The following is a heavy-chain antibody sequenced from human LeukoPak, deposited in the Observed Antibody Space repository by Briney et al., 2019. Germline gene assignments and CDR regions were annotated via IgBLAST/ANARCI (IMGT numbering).Heavy chain of an antibody. CDR3: AKDQCTRTRCDGYPGH. J-gene: IGHJ4*02. D-gene: IGHD2-2*03. CDR2: IHFDGTTK. CDR1: GFTFSSYG. Sequence: GGSLRFSCAASGFTFSSYGMHWVRQAPGKGLEWVAFIHFDGTTKYTGDSVKGRFTVSRDNSKDILYLQMDSLRPEDTAVYYCAKDQCTRTRCDGYPGHWGQGTLVAVSS. V-gene: IGHV3-30*02.